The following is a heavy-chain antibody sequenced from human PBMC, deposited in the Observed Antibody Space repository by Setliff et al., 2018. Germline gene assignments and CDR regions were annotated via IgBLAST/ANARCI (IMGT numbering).Heavy chain of an antibody. D-gene: IGHD6-13*01. CDR1: GFTFSSDA. V-gene: IGHV3-23*03. J-gene: IGHJ4*02. Sequence: GGSLRLSCAASGFTFSSDAMTWVRQAPGEGLQWVSIISAAGTSIYYADSVKGRFTISRDNSKSTLYLEMNSLRAEDTAVYYCAKCSSWHGHYPHFNYWGRGTLVTVSS. CDR2: ISAAGTSI. CDR3: AKCSSWHGHYPHFNY.